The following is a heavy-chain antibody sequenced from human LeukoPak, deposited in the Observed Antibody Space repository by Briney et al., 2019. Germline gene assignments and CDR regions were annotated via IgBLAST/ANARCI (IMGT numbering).Heavy chain of an antibody. Sequence: PGRSLRLSCAASGFTFSSYAMHWVRQAPGKGLEWVAVISYDGGNKYYADSVKGRFTISRDNSKNTLYLQMNSLRAEDTAGNCCARGGYSSIRGPSDPSGQGIQVTVSS. CDR2: ISYDGGNK. CDR3: ARGGYSSIRGPSDP. J-gene: IGHJ5*02. D-gene: IGHD6-13*01. CDR1: GFTFSSYA. V-gene: IGHV3-30-3*01.